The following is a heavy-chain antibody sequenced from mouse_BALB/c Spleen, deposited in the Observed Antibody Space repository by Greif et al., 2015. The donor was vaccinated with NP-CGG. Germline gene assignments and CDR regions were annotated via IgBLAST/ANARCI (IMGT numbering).Heavy chain of an antibody. V-gene: IGHV3-2*02. Sequence: EVKLVESGPGLVKPSQSLSLTCTVTGYSITSDYAWNWIRQFPGNKLEWMGYISYSGSTSYNPSLKSRISITRDTSKNQFLLQLNSVTTEDTATYYCARFYGNYRYFDVWGAGTTVTASS. J-gene: IGHJ1*01. CDR3: ARFYGNYRYFDV. D-gene: IGHD2-1*01. CDR1: GYSITSDYA. CDR2: ISYSGST.